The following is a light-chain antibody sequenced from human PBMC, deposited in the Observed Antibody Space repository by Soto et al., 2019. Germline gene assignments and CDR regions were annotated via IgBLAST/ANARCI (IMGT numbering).Light chain of an antibody. CDR3: QERSNWPST. CDR1: QSVSSY. Sequence: EIVLTQSPATLSLSPGERAALSCRASQSVSSYLAWYQQKPGQAPRLLIYDASERAPGIPARFTGSGSGTDFTLTISSLEPEDFAVYFCQERSNWPSTFGGRTKVEI. J-gene: IGKJ4*01. V-gene: IGKV3-11*01. CDR2: DAS.